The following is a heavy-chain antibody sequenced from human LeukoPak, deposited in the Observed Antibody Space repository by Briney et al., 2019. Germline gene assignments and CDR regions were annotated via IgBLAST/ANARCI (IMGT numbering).Heavy chain of an antibody. CDR2: IKSKTDGGTT. Sequence: GGSLRLSCAASGFTFSNAWMSWVRQAPGKGLEWVGRIKSKTDGGTTDYAAPVKGRFTISRDDSKNTLYLQMNSQKTEDTAVYYRTTQYYYDSSGYAVDYWGQGTLVTVSS. CDR1: GFTFSNAW. J-gene: IGHJ4*02. CDR3: TTQYYYDSSGYAVDY. D-gene: IGHD3-22*01. V-gene: IGHV3-15*01.